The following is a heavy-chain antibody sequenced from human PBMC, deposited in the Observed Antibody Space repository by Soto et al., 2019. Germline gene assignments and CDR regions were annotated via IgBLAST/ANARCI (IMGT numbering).Heavy chain of an antibody. Sequence: EVQLLESGGGLVQPGGSLRLSCAASGFTFSSYAMSWVRQAPGKGLEWVSVIYSGGSTYYADSVKGRFTISRDNSKNTLYLQMNSLRAEDTAVYYCARAYSSGWFIDAFDIWGQGTMVTVSS. CDR3: ARAYSSGWFIDAFDI. V-gene: IGHV3-23*03. D-gene: IGHD6-19*01. CDR2: IYSGGST. J-gene: IGHJ3*02. CDR1: GFTFSSYA.